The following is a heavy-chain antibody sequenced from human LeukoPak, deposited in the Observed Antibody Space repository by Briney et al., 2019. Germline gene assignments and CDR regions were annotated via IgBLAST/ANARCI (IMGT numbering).Heavy chain of an antibody. V-gene: IGHV1-2*02. J-gene: IGHJ4*02. Sequence: SVKVSCKASGYTFTGYYMHWVRQAPGQGLEGMGWINPNSGGTNYAQTLQDRVRMTRDTPISTAYMELRRLRSDDTRVYYCASSIVGATIFACGGEGSLVSVSS. D-gene: IGHD1-26*01. CDR3: ASSIVGATIFAC. CDR2: INPNSGGT. CDR1: GYTFTGYY.